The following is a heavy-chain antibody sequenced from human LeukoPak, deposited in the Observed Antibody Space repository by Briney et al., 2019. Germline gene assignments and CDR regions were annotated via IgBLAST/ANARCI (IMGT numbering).Heavy chain of an antibody. D-gene: IGHD1-26*01. CDR3: AAGTRYSGSYFDY. CDR1: GYIFTSYY. V-gene: IGHV1-46*01. CDR2: INPSGGST. J-gene: IGHJ4*02. Sequence: ASVRVSCKASGYIFTSYYMHWVRQAPGQGLEWMGIINPSGGSTSYAQMFQGRVTMTRDTSTSTVYMELNSLRSEDTAVYYCAAGTRYSGSYFDYWGQGTLVTVSS.